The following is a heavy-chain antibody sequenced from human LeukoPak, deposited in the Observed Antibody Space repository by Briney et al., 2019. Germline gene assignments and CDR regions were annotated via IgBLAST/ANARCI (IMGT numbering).Heavy chain of an antibody. Sequence: PSETLSLTCTVSGGSINTRTSSWAWIRQTPGKGLEWIGSIYYSGSTFYNPSPKSRLTISVDTSKNQFSLRLSSVTAADTAVFYCARRGGVYFDNTGYYYFDYWGQGTLVTVSS. V-gene: IGHV4-39*01. CDR1: GGSINTRTSS. CDR2: IYYSGST. CDR3: ARRGGVYFDNTGYYYFDY. J-gene: IGHJ4*02. D-gene: IGHD3-22*01.